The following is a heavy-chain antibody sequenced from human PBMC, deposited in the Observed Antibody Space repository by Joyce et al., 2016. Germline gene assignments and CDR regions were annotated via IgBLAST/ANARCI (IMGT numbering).Heavy chain of an antibody. D-gene: IGHD1-1*01. CDR2: ISSSGTYI. CDR1: GFTLSRYA. J-gene: IGHJ4*02. V-gene: IGHV3-21*01. CDR3: ARALADWNGLDY. Sequence: EVPLVESGGGLVKPGGSLRLSCAASGFTLSRYAFNWVRQAPGKGLEWVSFISSSGTYIYYGDSVKGRFTISRDNPKNSLFLQMNSLRAEDTAVYYCARALADWNGLDYWGQGSLVTVSS.